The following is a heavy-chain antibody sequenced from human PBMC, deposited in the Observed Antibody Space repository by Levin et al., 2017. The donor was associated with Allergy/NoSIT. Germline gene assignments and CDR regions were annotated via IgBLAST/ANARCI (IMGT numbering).Heavy chain of an antibody. CDR2: VSDGGYYT. D-gene: IGHD1-26*01. CDR3: AKDDGAAYYSFDS. Sequence: GGSLRLSCAASGFTFSTYAMNWVRQAPGQGLEWVSSVSDGGYYTFYADSVKGRFTISRDNSKHTLYLQMNSMRAEDTALYYCAKDDGAAYYSFDSWGQGALVTVSS. CDR1: GFTFSTYA. J-gene: IGHJ4*02. V-gene: IGHV3-23*01.